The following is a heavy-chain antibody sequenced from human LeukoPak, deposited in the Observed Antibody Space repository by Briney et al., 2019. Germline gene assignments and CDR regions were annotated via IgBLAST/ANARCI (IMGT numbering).Heavy chain of an antibody. D-gene: IGHD3-22*01. CDR1: GFTFSSYG. J-gene: IGHJ4*02. CDR2: IWNDGSNK. CDR3: AKSSGYYPEY. V-gene: IGHV3-33*06. Sequence: GGSLRLSCAASGFTFSSYGMHWVRQAPGKGLEWVALIWNDGSNKYYADSVKGRFTISRDNSKNTLYLQMNSLRAEDTAVYYCAKSSGYYPEYWGQGTLVTVSS.